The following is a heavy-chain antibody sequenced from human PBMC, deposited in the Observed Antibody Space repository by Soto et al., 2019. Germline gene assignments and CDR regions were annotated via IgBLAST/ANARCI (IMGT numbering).Heavy chain of an antibody. J-gene: IGHJ4*02. Sequence: SDTLSLTCTVSGVSISSGGYYWILIRQHPGKGLEWIGYIYYSGSTYYNPSLKSRVTISVDTSKNQFSLKLSSVTAADTAVYYCARDSIVATVGFDYWGQGTLVTVSS. CDR1: GVSISSGGYY. V-gene: IGHV4-31*03. CDR2: IYYSGST. CDR3: ARDSIVATVGFDY. D-gene: IGHD5-12*01.